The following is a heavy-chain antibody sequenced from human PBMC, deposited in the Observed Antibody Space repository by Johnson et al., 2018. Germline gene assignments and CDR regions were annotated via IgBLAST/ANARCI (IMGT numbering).Heavy chain of an antibody. CDR1: GFTFSSYG. J-gene: IGHJ6*03. V-gene: IGHV3-30*03. CDR2: ISYDGSNK. Sequence: VQLVQSGGGVVQPGRSLRLSCAASGFTFSSYGMHWVRQAPGKGLEWVAVISYDGSNKYYADSVKGRFTISRDNSKNTLYLQMNSLGAEDTAVYYCARDSAADPSYMDVWGKGTTVTVSS. CDR3: ARDSAADPSYMDV.